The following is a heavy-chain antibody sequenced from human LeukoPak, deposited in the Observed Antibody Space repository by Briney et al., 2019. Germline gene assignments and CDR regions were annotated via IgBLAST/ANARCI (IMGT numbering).Heavy chain of an antibody. Sequence: GGSLRLSCAASGFTFSSYSMNWVRQAPGKGLEWVSSISSSSSYIYYADSVKGRFTISRVNAKNSLYLQMNSLRAEDTAVYYCARDSSSSGSDWFDPWGQGTLVTVSS. CDR3: ARDSSSSGSDWFDP. CDR2: ISSSSSYI. D-gene: IGHD6-6*01. V-gene: IGHV3-21*01. CDR1: GFTFSSYS. J-gene: IGHJ5*02.